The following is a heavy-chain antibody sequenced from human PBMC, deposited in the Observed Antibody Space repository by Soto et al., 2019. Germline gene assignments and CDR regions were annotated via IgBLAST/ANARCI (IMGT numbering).Heavy chain of an antibody. Sequence: QVQLVQSGAEVKKPGASVKVSCKASGYTFTSYAMHWVRQAPGQRLEWMGWINAGNGNTKYSQKFQGRVTITRDTSASTAYMELSSLRSEDTAVYYCARDGGDYYDSSGYYLHGAFDIWGQGTMVTVSS. CDR1: GYTFTSYA. CDR2: INAGNGNT. D-gene: IGHD3-22*01. J-gene: IGHJ3*02. V-gene: IGHV1-3*01. CDR3: ARDGGDYYDSSGYYLHGAFDI.